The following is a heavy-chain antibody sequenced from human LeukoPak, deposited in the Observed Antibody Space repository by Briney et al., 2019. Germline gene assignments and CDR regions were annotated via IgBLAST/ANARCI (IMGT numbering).Heavy chain of an antibody. D-gene: IGHD6-19*01. J-gene: IGHJ4*02. CDR3: ARIAVASPGSYYFDY. V-gene: IGHV2-70*01. CDR2: IDWDDDK. CDR1: GFSLSTSGLC. Sequence: SGPALVKPTQTFTLTCTFSGFSLSTSGLCVSWIRQPPGKALEWLAPIDWDDDKYYSTSLRTRLTISKDSSKNQVVLTMTNMDPVDTATYYCARIAVASPGSYYFDYWGQGTLVTVSS.